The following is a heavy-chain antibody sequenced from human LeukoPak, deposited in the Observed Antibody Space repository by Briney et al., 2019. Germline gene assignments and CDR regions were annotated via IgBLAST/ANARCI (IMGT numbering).Heavy chain of an antibody. CDR2: IYTSGST. Sequence: SETLSLTCTVSGGSISSYYWSWIRQPAGKGLEWIGRIYTSGSTNYNPSLKSRVTISVDKSKNQFSLKRSSVTAADTAVYYCASSGYYDSSVRDYWGQGTLVTVSS. V-gene: IGHV4-4*07. J-gene: IGHJ4*02. D-gene: IGHD3-22*01. CDR3: ASSGYYDSSVRDY. CDR1: GGSISSYY.